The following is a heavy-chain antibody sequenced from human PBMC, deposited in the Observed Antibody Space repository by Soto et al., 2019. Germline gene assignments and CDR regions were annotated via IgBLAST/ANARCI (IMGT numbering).Heavy chain of an antibody. V-gene: IGHV4-61*01. J-gene: IGHJ5*02. CDR2: IYYRGST. D-gene: IGHD4-17*01. CDR3: AKGDGDYDWFDP. CDR1: GGSVSSGSYF. Sequence: QVQLQESGPGLVKPSETLSLTCTVSGGSVSSGSYFWTWIRQPPGKGLEWIGYIYYRGSTNYSPSLQSRXXIXVXXSKNQFSLKLSSVTAADTAIYFCAKGDGDYDWFDPWGQGTLVTVSS.